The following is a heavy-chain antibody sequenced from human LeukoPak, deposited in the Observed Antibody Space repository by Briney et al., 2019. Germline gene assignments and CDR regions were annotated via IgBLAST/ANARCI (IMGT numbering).Heavy chain of an antibody. V-gene: IGHV1-18*01. CDR2: ISAYNGNT. Sequence: ASVKVSCKASGYDFTSVGITWVRRAPGQGLEWMGWISAYNGNTNYAQKLQGRVTMTTDTSTSTAYMELRSLRSDDTAVYYCARGITIFGVVIILDGMDVWGQGTTVTVSS. D-gene: IGHD3-3*01. CDR3: ARGITIFGVVIILDGMDV. CDR1: GYDFTSVG. J-gene: IGHJ6*02.